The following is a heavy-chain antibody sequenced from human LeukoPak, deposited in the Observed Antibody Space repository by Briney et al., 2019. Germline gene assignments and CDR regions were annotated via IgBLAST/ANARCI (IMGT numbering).Heavy chain of an antibody. Sequence: SETLSLTCSVSGGSISSGSYYWSWIRQPAGKGLEWIGRIYTSGSTNYNPSLKSRVTISVDTSQNQFSLRLSSVTAADTAVYYCARVGLRYFDWYYWGQGTLVTVSS. CDR2: IYTSGST. J-gene: IGHJ4*02. CDR3: ARVGLRYFDWYY. V-gene: IGHV4-61*02. D-gene: IGHD3-9*01. CDR1: GGSISSGSYY.